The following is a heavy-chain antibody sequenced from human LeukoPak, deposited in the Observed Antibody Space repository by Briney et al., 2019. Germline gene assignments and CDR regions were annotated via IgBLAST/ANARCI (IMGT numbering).Heavy chain of an antibody. Sequence: SVKLSCKASGFTFTSSAMQWVRQPRGQRLEWIGWIVVGSGNRNYAHKFHERVTITRDMSTSTAYMELSSLRSEDTGVYYCAAYYYDSSGQYYFDYWGQGTLVTVSS. J-gene: IGHJ4*02. CDR2: IVVGSGNR. CDR3: AAYYYDSSGQYYFDY. CDR1: GFTFTSSA. V-gene: IGHV1-58*02. D-gene: IGHD3-22*01.